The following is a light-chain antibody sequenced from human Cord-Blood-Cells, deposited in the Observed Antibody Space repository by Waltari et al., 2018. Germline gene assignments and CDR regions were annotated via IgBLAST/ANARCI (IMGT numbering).Light chain of an antibody. Sequence: EIVLTQSQATLSLSPGERATLSCRASQSVSSYLAWYQQRPGQAPRLLIYDASNRATGIPARFSGSGSGTYFTLTISSLEPEDFAVYYCQQRSNWPTFGQGTRLEIK. J-gene: IGKJ5*01. CDR1: QSVSSY. V-gene: IGKV3-11*01. CDR2: DAS. CDR3: QQRSNWPT.